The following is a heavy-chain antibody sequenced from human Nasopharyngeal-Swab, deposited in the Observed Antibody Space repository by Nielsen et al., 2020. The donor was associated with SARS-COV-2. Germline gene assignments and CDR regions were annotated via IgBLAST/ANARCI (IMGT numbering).Heavy chain of an antibody. Sequence: GGSLRLSCAASGFTFSSYSMNWVRQAPGKGLEWVSSISSSSRYIYYADSVKGRLTISRDNAKNSLYLQMNSLRAEDTAVYYCAREEAMVNYYYYGMDVWGQGTTVTVSS. J-gene: IGHJ6*02. CDR1: GFTFSSYS. CDR2: ISSSSRYI. V-gene: IGHV3-21*01. D-gene: IGHD5-18*01. CDR3: AREEAMVNYYYYGMDV.